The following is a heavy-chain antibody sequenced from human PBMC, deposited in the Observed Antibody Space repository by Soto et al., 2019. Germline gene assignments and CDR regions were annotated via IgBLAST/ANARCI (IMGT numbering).Heavy chain of an antibody. D-gene: IGHD3-22*01. CDR1: GGSISSSSYY. V-gene: IGHV4-39*01. CDR3: ARLLYDSRGYYYFDY. CDR2: VYYTGST. J-gene: IGHJ4*02. Sequence: QLQLQESGPGLVKPSETLSLTCTVSGGSISSSSYYWGWIRQPPGKGLEWIGSVYYTGSTYDTPSLKSRITLSVDRPKSQFSLKLTSVTAADTAVYYCARLLYDSRGYYYFDYWGQGTLVTVSS.